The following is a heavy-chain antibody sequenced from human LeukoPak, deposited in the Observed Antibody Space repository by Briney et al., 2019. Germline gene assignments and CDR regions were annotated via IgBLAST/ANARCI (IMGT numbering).Heavy chain of an antibody. V-gene: IGHV1-46*01. J-gene: IGHJ4*02. CDR1: GYTFTSYY. Sequence: GASVKVSCKASGYTFTSYYMHWVRQAPGQGLEWMGIINPSGGSTTYAQKFQGRVTMTRDTSTSTVYMELSSLRSEDTAVFYCARGGSLAAAPHRYYFDYWGQGTLVTVSS. D-gene: IGHD6-19*01. CDR3: ARGGSLAAAPHRYYFDY. CDR2: INPSGGST.